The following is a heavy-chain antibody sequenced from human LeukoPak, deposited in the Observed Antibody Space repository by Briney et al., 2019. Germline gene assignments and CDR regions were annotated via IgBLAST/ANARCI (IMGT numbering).Heavy chain of an antibody. D-gene: IGHD6-13*01. CDR2: ISSSSSYI. V-gene: IGHV3-21*01. CDR3: ARVRKSSSWYYYFDY. J-gene: IGHJ4*02. Sequence: GGSLRLSCAASGFTFSSYSMNWVRQAPGKGLEWVSSISSSSSYIYYADSVKGRFTISRDNAKNSLYLQMNSLRAEDTAVYYCARVRKSSSWYYYFDYWGQGTLVTVSS. CDR1: GFTFSSYS.